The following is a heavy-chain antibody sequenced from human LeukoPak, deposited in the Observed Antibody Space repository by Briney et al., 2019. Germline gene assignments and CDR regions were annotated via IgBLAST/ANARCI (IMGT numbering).Heavy chain of an antibody. Sequence: SVKVSCKASGGTFSSGAISWVRQAPGQGLEWMGGIIPIFGTANYAQKFQGRVTITADESTSPAYMELSSLRSEDTAVYYCAEIVAGADYWGQGTLVTVSS. CDR2: IIPIFGTA. D-gene: IGHD6-19*01. CDR3: AEIVAGADY. V-gene: IGHV1-69*13. J-gene: IGHJ4*02. CDR1: GGTFSSGA.